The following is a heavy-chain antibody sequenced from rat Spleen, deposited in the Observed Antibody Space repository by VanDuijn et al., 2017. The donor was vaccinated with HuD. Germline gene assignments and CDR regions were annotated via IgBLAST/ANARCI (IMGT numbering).Heavy chain of an antibody. CDR2: ISTGGGNT. J-gene: IGHJ1*01. CDR1: GFTFSNYD. V-gene: IGHV5-25*01. D-gene: IGHD5-1*01. Sequence: EVQLVESGGGLVQPGRSLKLSCAAPGFTFSNYDMAWVRQAPTKGLEWIASISTGGGNTYYRDSVKGRFTVSRDNAESTLYLQMDSLRSEDTATYYCARLLGAPDWYFDFWGPGTMVTVSS. CDR3: ARLLGAPDWYFDF.